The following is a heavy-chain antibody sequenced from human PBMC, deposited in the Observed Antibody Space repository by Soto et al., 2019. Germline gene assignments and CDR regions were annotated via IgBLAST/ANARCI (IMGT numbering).Heavy chain of an antibody. J-gene: IGHJ6*02. Sequence: SQTLSLTCDISGDSVSSSSAAWNWIRQSPSRGLEWLGRTYYRSKWIHEYTLSMESRITINPDTSKNQFSLHIYSVTPEDTAVYYCAGVVWFPGMDVCGQGTPVTV. CDR1: GDSVSSSSAA. CDR3: AGVVWFPGMDV. CDR2: TYYRSKWIH. V-gene: IGHV6-1*01. D-gene: IGHD3-16*01.